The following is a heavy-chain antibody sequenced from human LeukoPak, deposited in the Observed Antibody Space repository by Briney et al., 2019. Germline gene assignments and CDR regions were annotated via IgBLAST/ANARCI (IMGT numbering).Heavy chain of an antibody. D-gene: IGHD2-2*01. CDR2: INHSGST. CDR1: GGSFSGYY. J-gene: IGHJ5*02. V-gene: IGHV4-34*01. CDR3: ARDQGIVVVPAAIRWFDP. Sequence: SETLSLTCAVYGGSFSGYYWSWIRQPPGKGLEWIGEINHSGSTNYNPSLKSRVTMSVDTSKNQFSLKLSSVTAADTAVYYCARDQGIVVVPAAIRWFDPWGQGTLVTVSS.